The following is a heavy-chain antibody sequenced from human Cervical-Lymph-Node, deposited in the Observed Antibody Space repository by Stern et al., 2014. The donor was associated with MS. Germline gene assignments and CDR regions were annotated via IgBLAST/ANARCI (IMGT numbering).Heavy chain of an antibody. V-gene: IGHV1-69*01. Sequence: VQLVQSRAEVKKPGSSVKGSCKASGGPFSNYAINWVRQAPGQGLEWMGGIFPIFGTANYAQRFQDRVTITADASTRTAYMELRSLRPEDTAIYYCARDSSGVNAFDIWGQGTMVTVSS. J-gene: IGHJ3*02. CDR1: GGPFSNYA. CDR2: IFPIFGTA. D-gene: IGHD3-22*01. CDR3: ARDSSGVNAFDI.